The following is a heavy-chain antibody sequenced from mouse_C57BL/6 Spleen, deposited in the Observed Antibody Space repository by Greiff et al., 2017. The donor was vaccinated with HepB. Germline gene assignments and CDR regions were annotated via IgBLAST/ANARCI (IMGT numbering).Heavy chain of an antibody. CDR1: GYTFTTHP. Sequence: VQLVESGAELVKPGASVKMSCKASGYTFTTHPIEWMKQNHGKSLEWIGNFHPYNDDTKYNEKFKGKATLTVEKSSSTVYLELSRLTSDDSAVYYCARGIYYDSSSWGYAMDYWGQGTSVTVSS. CDR3: ARGIYYDSSSWGYAMDY. V-gene: IGHV1-47*01. J-gene: IGHJ4*01. CDR2: FHPYNDDT. D-gene: IGHD2-4*01.